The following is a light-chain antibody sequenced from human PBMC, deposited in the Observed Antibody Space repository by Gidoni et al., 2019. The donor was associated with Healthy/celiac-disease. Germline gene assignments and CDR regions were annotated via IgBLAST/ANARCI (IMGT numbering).Light chain of an antibody. J-gene: IGKJ2*01. CDR3: QQYGSSYT. V-gene: IGKV3-20*01. CDR2: GAS. Sequence: EIVLTQSPGTLSLSPGERATLSCRASQSVSSSYLAWYQQKPGQAPRLLIYGASSRATGIPDRFSGSGSGTEFTLTISRLEPEDFAVYYCQQYGSSYTFGQGTKLEIK. CDR1: QSVSSSY.